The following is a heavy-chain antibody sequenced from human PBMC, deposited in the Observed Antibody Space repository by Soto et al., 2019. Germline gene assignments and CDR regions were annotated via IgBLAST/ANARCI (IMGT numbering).Heavy chain of an antibody. J-gene: IGHJ6*02. Sequence: QVQLVESGGGVVQPGRSLRLSCAASGFTFSSYGMHWVRQAPGKGLEWVAVISYDGSNKYYADSVKGRFTISRDNSKNTLYLQMNSLRAEDTAVYYCAKDQAAMVVYYYYGMDVWGQGTTVTVSS. CDR2: ISYDGSNK. D-gene: IGHD5-18*01. V-gene: IGHV3-30*18. CDR3: AKDQAAMVVYYYYGMDV. CDR1: GFTFSSYG.